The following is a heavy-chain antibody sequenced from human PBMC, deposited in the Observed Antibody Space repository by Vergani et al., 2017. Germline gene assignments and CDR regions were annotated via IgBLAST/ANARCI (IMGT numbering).Heavy chain of an antibody. D-gene: IGHD6-13*01. CDR2: IWYDGSNK. Sequence: QVQLVESGGGVVQPGRSLRLSCAASGFTFSSYGMHRVRQTPGKGLEWVAVIWYDGSNKYYADSVKGRFTISRDNSKNTLYLQMNSLRAEDTAVYYCARSPSYSSSWYGNFDYWGQGTLVTVSS. J-gene: IGHJ4*02. CDR3: ARSPSYSSSWYGNFDY. CDR1: GFTFSSYG. V-gene: IGHV3-33*01.